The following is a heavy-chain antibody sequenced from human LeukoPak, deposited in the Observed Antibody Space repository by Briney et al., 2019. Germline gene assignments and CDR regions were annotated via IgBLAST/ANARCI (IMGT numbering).Heavy chain of an antibody. CDR1: GFTFSSYW. Sequence: PGGSLRLSCAASGFTFSSYWMSWVRQAPGKGLELISYISGSGSPTNYADSVKGRFTISRDNAKNSLFLEMNSLRAEDTAVYYCSRDPRPLDFWGHGSLATVSS. CDR3: SRDPRPLDF. V-gene: IGHV3-48*04. J-gene: IGHJ4*01. CDR2: ISGSGSPT.